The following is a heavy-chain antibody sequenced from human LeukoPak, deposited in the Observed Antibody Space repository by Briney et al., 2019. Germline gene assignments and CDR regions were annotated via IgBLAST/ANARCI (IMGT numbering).Heavy chain of an antibody. CDR3: ARDKNYRFDY. V-gene: IGHV1-18*01. D-gene: IGHD3-16*02. J-gene: IGHJ4*02. CDR1: GYTFTDNG. Sequence: ASVKVSCKASGYTFTDNGISWVRQAPGEGLEWMGWISANSGKTNYAQRFQGRVTMTRETSSSTVYMELRSLRSDNTAVYFCARDKNYRFDYWGQGTLVSVTS. CDR2: ISANSGKT.